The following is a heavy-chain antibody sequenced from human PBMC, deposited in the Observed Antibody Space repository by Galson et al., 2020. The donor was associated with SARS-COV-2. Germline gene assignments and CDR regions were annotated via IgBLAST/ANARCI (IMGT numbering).Heavy chain of an antibody. D-gene: IGHD2-21*02. V-gene: IGHV4-39*02. J-gene: IGHJ4*02. CDR1: GGSINSNNYY. CDR2: IDYSRIN. CDR3: ARLAYCGSDCYPKGEPEGGF. Sequence: SETLSLTCSVSGGSINSNNYYWGWIRQPPGKGLEWIGSIDYSRINYHNPSLKNRITMSVDTSENHLSLRLSSVTAADTAVYYWARLAYCGSDCYPKGEPEGGFWGQGILVTVSS.